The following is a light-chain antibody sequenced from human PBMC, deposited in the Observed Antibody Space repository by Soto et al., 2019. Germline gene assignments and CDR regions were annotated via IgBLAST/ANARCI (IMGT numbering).Light chain of an antibody. CDR2: DAS. CDR1: QSVPTF. V-gene: IGKV3-11*01. J-gene: IGKJ4*01. Sequence: EIVLTQSPATRSLSPGERATLSCRASQSVPTFLAWYQLKPGQPPRLLIYDASNRATGIPARFSGSGSGTDFTLTISSVEPEVFAIYYCQQRSNGLTFGGGTKVEIK. CDR3: QQRSNGLT.